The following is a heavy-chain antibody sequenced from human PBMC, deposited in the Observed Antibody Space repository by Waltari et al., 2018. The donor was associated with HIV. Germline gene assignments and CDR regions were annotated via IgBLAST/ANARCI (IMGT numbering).Heavy chain of an antibody. Sequence: QLQLQESGPGLVKPSETLSLTCTVSGGSISSSSYYWGWSIYYSGSTYYNPSLKSRVTISVDTSKNQFSLKLSSVTAADTAVYYCARQGYYYDSSGYGWFDPWGQGTLVTVSS. CDR1: GGSISSSSYY. CDR3: ARQGYYYDSSGYGWFDP. J-gene: IGHJ5*02. CDR2: IYYSGST. V-gene: IGHV4-39*01. D-gene: IGHD3-22*01.